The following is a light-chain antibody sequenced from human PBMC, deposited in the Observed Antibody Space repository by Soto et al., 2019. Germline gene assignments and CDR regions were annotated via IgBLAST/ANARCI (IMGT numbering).Light chain of an antibody. CDR1: QDVSNY. V-gene: IGKV1-33*01. J-gene: IGKJ4*01. CDR2: AAS. CDR3: QQYDNLPFT. Sequence: DIQMTQSPSSLSASVGDRVTITCQASQDVSNYLSWYQQKPGKAPKLLIYAASNLETGVPLRFSGGGSGTHFTFTISSLQPEDIATYYCQQYDNLPFTFGGGSNVEIK.